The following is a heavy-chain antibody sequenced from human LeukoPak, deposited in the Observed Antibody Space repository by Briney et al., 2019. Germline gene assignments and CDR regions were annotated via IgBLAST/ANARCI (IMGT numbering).Heavy chain of an antibody. J-gene: IGHJ6*03. D-gene: IGHD3-22*01. V-gene: IGHV3-48*01. CDR3: ARYSSDYTSDYHYYMDV. CDR1: GFTFSSYS. Sequence: PGGSLRLSCAASGFTFSSYSMNWVRQAPGKGLEWLSYIGSSIGTTYYADSLKGRFTISRDNAKNSLYLQMNSLRAEDTAVYYCARYSSDYTSDYHYYMDVWGKGTTVTVSS. CDR2: IGSSIGTT.